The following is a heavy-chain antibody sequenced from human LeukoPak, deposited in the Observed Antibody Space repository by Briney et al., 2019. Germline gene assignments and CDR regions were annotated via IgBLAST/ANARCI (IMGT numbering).Heavy chain of an antibody. CDR2: ISSSSYI. Sequence: GGSLRLSCAASGFTFTSYNMNWVRQAPGKGLEWVSSISSSSYIYYADSVKGRFTISRDNAKKSLYLQMNRLRAEDTAVYFCARADTSDILTGYSDYWGQGTLVTVSS. D-gene: IGHD3-9*01. J-gene: IGHJ4*02. CDR1: GFTFTSYN. V-gene: IGHV3-21*01. CDR3: ARADTSDILTGYSDY.